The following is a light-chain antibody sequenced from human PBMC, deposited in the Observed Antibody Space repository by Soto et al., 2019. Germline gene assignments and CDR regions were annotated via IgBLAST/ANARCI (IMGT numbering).Light chain of an antibody. J-gene: IGKJ1*01. CDR2: SSS. CDR3: QQYNNLPPT. CDR1: QSVNSN. V-gene: IGKV3-15*01. Sequence: EIVLTQSPGTLSLSPGERATLSCRASQSVNSNLAWYQQKLGQAPRLLIVSSSRRPTDVPARFSGSGSGTDFTLTISSLQSEDSAFYYCQQYNNLPPTFGQGTKVDIK.